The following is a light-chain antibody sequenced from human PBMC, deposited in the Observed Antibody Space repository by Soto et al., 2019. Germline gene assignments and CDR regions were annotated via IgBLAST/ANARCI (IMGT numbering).Light chain of an antibody. CDR2: GAS. CDR3: QQYGSSPWT. V-gene: IGKV3-20*01. J-gene: IGKJ1*01. CDR1: QSVSSSY. Sequence: EIVLTQSPGTPSLSPGERATLSCRASQSVSSSYLAWYQQKPGQAPRLLICGASSRATGIPDRFSGSGSGTDFTLTISRLEPEDFAVYYCQQYGSSPWTFGQGTKVEIK.